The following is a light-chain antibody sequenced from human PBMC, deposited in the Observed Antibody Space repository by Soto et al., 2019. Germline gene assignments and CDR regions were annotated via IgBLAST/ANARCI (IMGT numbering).Light chain of an antibody. CDR1: SSDVGGYNY. CDR2: GVS. J-gene: IGLJ3*02. Sequence: QSALTQPRSVSGSPGQSVTISCTGTSSDVGGYNYVSWYQHHPGKAPKLMIYGVSKRPSGVPDRFSGSKSGNTASLTISGLQAEDKADYYCCSYAGSYTGVFGGGTKLTVL. V-gene: IGLV2-11*01. CDR3: CSYAGSYTGV.